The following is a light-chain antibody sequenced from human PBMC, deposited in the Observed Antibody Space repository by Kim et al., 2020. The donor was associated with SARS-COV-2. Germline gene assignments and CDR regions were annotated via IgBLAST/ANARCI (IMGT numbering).Light chain of an antibody. V-gene: IGLV3-19*01. J-gene: IGLJ3*02. CDR2: GKD. Sequence: LGQRVRITCQGDSLRSYYATWYQQKPGQAPVLVIYGKDNRPSGVPDRFSGSSSGDTASLTITGAQAEDEADYYCNSRDSSGLHRVFGGGTQLTVL. CDR1: SLRSYY. CDR3: NSRDSSGLHRV.